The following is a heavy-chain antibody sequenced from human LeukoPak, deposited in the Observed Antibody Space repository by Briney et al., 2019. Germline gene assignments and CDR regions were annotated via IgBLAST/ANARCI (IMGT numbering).Heavy chain of an antibody. CDR2: IYYSGST. CDR1: GGSISSGDYY. Sequence: SETLSLTCTVSGGSISSGDYYWSWIRQPPGKGLEWIGYIYYSGSTYYNPSLKSRVTISVDTSKNQFSLELSSVTAADTAVYYCARVEWELLPTYWGQGTLVTVSS. D-gene: IGHD1-26*01. CDR3: ARVEWELLPTY. V-gene: IGHV4-30-4*08. J-gene: IGHJ4*02.